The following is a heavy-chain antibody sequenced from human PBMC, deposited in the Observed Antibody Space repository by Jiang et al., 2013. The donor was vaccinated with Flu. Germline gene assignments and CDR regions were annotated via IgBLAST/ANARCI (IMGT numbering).Heavy chain of an antibody. D-gene: IGHD1-7*01. CDR2: MNPNSGNT. CDR1: GYTFTSYD. CDR3: ARGPTWDGNYYYFDY. J-gene: IGHJ4*02. V-gene: IGHV1-8*01. Sequence: VQLVESGAEVKKPGASVKVSCKASGYTFTSYDINWVRQATGQGLEWMGWMNPNSGNTGYAQKFQGRVTMTKNTSISTAYMELSSLRSEDTAVYYCARGPTWDGNYYYFDYWAQGTLVTVSS.